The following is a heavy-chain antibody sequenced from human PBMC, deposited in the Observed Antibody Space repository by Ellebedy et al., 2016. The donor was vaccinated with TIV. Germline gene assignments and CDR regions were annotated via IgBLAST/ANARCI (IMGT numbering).Heavy chain of an antibody. V-gene: IGHV3-33*05. CDR3: ARVVVDYYGMDV. J-gene: IGHJ6*02. CDR2: ISYDGSNK. CDR1: GFTFSSYG. Sequence: GESLKISXAASGFTFSSYGMHWVRQAPGKGLEWVAVISYDGSNKYYADSVKGRFTISRDNAKNSLYLQMNSLRAEDTAVYYCARVVVDYYGMDVWGQGTTVTVSS. D-gene: IGHD2-21*01.